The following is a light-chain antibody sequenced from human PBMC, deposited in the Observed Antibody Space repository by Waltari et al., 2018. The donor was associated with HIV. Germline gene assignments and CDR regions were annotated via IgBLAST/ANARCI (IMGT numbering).Light chain of an antibody. Sequence: QSVLTQPPSASGTPGQRVTISCSGRSSNTGNSDVYWYKQIPGTAPKFFSYRNNQRPSGVPDRFSGSKSGTSASLAITGLRSEDEADYYCAVWDDSLSALVFGGGTKLTVL. CDR2: RNN. CDR3: AVWDDSLSALV. V-gene: IGLV1-47*01. J-gene: IGLJ3*02. CDR1: SSNTGNSD.